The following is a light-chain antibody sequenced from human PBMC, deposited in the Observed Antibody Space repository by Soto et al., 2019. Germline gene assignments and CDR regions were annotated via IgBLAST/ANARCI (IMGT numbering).Light chain of an antibody. CDR2: DVS. CDR3: SSYTSSSNVV. V-gene: IGLV2-14*01. Sequence: QSALTQPASVSGSPGQSITISCTGTRSDVGGYNYVSWYQQHPGKAPKLMMYDVSNRPSGVSNRFSGSKSGNTASLTISGLQAEDEADYYCSSYTSSSNVVFGGGTKLTVL. J-gene: IGLJ2*01. CDR1: RSDVGGYNY.